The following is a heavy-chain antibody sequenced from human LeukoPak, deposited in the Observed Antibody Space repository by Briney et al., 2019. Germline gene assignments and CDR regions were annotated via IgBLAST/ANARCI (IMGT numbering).Heavy chain of an antibody. CDR2: IKQDGSEK. V-gene: IGHV3-7*04. Sequence: HPGGSLRLSCADSGFTFSDYWMNWVRQAPGKGLEWVANIKQDGSEKYYVDSVKGRFTISRDNAKNSLYLQMNSLRAEDTAVYYCAWDGCSSTSCYFGLESYYYYGMDVWGQGTTVTVSS. J-gene: IGHJ6*02. CDR1: GFTFSDYW. CDR3: AWDGCSSTSCYFGLESYYYYGMDV. D-gene: IGHD2-2*01.